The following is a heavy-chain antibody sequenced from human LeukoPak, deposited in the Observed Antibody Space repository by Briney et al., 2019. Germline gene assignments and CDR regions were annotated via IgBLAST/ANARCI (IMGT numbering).Heavy chain of an antibody. Sequence: ASVKVSCKASGYIFTSNDINWVRQATGQGPEWMGWMNPNSGNTSYAQKFQGRVTLTRNTSISTAYMELSSLRSEDTTVYYCATGDGSGSLYFDYWGQGTLVTVSS. J-gene: IGHJ4*02. V-gene: IGHV1-8*01. CDR1: GYIFTSND. D-gene: IGHD1-26*01. CDR3: ATGDGSGSLYFDY. CDR2: MNPNSGNT.